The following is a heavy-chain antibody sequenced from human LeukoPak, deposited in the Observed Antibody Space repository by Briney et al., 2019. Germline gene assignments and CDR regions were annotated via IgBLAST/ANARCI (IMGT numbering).Heavy chain of an antibody. CDR3: ARGYSSSYRIDY. V-gene: IGHV3-74*01. CDR1: GFTFSSYW. J-gene: IGHJ4*02. D-gene: IGHD6-6*01. Sequence: QPGGSLRLSCAASGFTFSSYWMHWARQAPGKGLVWVSRINTDGSSTTYADSVKGRFTISRDNAKNTLYLQMNSLSAEDTAVYYCARGYSSSYRIDYWGQGTLVTVSS. CDR2: INTDGSST.